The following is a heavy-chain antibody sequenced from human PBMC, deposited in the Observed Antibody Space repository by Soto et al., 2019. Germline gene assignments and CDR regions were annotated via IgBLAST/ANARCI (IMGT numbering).Heavy chain of an antibody. CDR2: MNPNSGNT. J-gene: IGHJ6*03. CDR1: GYIFTSYD. V-gene: IGHV1-8*01. CDR3: ARGQSLSGVVIYYYYYMDV. D-gene: IGHD3-3*01. Sequence: ASVKVSCKASGYIFTSYDINWVRQATGQGLEWMGWMNPNSGNTGYAQKFQGRVTMTRNTSISTAYMELSSLRSEDTAVYYCARGQSLSGVVIYYYYYMDVWGKGTTVTVSS.